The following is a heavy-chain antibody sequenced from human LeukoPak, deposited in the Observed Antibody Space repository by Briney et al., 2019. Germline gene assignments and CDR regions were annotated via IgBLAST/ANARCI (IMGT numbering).Heavy chain of an antibody. CDR3: ATRYGSGTYPRYYFDS. V-gene: IGHV4-31*03. J-gene: IGHJ4*02. CDR1: GGSISSGGYY. CDR2: IYYSGST. Sequence: PSQTLSLTCTVSGGSISSGGYYWSWIRQHPGKGLEWIGYIYYSGSTYYNPSLKSRLTISVDTSRNQFSLKLSSVTASDTAVYYCATRYGSGTYPRYYFDSWGQGTLVTVSS. D-gene: IGHD3-10*01.